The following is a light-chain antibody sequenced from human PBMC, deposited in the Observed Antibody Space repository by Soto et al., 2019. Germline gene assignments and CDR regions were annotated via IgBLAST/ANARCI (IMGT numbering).Light chain of an antibody. Sequence: EIVMTQSPATLSVSPGERATLSCRASQSVSSNLAWYQQKPGQAPRLLIYGASTRATGIPARFSGSGSGTESTLTISSLPSEDFAVYYCQNYSNWPRTFGQGTKVEIK. CDR1: QSVSSN. CDR3: QNYSNWPRT. CDR2: GAS. V-gene: IGKV3-15*01. J-gene: IGKJ1*01.